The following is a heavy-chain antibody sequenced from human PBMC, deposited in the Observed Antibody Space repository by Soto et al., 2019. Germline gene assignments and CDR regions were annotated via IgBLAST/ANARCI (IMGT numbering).Heavy chain of an antibody. CDR2: ISAYNGNT. CDR3: ARVVIGIVVVVAAEKGFDY. Sequence: SVKVSCKASGYTFFSYGISWVRQAPGQGLEWMGWISAYNGNTNYAQKLQGRVTMTTDTSTSTAYMELRSLRSDDTAVYYFARVVIGIVVVVAAEKGFDYWGQGTLVTVSS. CDR1: GYTFFSYG. V-gene: IGHV1-18*01. D-gene: IGHD2-15*01. J-gene: IGHJ4*02.